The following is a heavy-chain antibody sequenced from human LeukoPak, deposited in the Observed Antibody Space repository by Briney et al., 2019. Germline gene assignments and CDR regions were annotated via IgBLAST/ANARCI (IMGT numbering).Heavy chain of an antibody. D-gene: IGHD6-19*01. CDR2: IIPIFGTA. Sequence: ASVKVSCKASGGTFSSYAISWVRQAPGQGLEWMGGIIPIFGTANYAQKFQGRVTITADESTSTAYMELSSLRSEDTAVYYCARPRVSSGPSDYYYYGMDVWGQGTTVTVSS. V-gene: IGHV1-69*13. CDR1: GGTFSSYA. J-gene: IGHJ6*02. CDR3: ARPRVSSGPSDYYYYGMDV.